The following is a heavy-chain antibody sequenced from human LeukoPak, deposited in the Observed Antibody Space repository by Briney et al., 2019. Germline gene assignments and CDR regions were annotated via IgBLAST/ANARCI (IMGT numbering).Heavy chain of an antibody. V-gene: IGHV3-23*01. CDR1: GFTLSSYA. CDR3: AKDPGSGWNGGIFDY. J-gene: IGHJ4*02. D-gene: IGHD6-19*01. Sequence: GGSLRLSCAASGFTLSSYAMSWVRQAPGKALEWVSAISGSGGSTYYADSVKGRFTISRGNSKNTLYLQMNRLRVEDTAVYYCAKDPGSGWNGGIFDYWGQGTLVTVSS. CDR2: ISGSGGST.